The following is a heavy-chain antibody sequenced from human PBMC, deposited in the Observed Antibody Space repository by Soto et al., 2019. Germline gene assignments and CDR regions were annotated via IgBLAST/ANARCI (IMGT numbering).Heavy chain of an antibody. D-gene: IGHD5-12*01. J-gene: IGHJ6*02. CDR2: IYINGST. Sequence: GGSLRLSCAASGFSVISNYMSWVRQAPGEGLEWVAIIYINGSTDYADSVQGRFSVSRDIYKNTLFLQMNNLRAEDTAVYFCSGDPSGYDEGDWYHGVDVWGQGTTVTVSS. CDR3: SGDPSGYDEGDWYHGVDV. V-gene: IGHV3-53*01. CDR1: GFSVISNY.